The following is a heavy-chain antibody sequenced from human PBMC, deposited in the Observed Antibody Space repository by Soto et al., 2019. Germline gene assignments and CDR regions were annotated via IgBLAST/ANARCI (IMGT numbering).Heavy chain of an antibody. Sequence: QITLKESGPTLVKPTQTLTLTCTFSGFSLSTSGVGVGWIRQPPGKALEWLALIYLDDNKRYSPSLTSRLTITKDTSKNQVVLTMTNMDPVDTATYCCAHKGVAGNFDYWGQGTLVTVSS. CDR1: GFSLSTSGVG. J-gene: IGHJ4*02. V-gene: IGHV2-5*02. CDR3: AHKGVAGNFDY. CDR2: IYLDDNK. D-gene: IGHD6-19*01.